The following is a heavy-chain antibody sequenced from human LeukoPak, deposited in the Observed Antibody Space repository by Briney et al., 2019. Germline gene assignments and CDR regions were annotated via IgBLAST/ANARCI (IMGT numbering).Heavy chain of an antibody. V-gene: IGHV1-46*01. D-gene: IGHD3-22*01. Sequence: ASVKASCKASGGTFTSYYMHWVRQAPGQGLEWMGIINPSGGSTSYAQKFQGRVTMTRDTSTSTVYMELSSLRSEDTAVYYCARGDTYYYDSSGYTDYWGQGTLVTVSS. CDR3: ARGDTYYYDSSGYTDY. J-gene: IGHJ4*02. CDR2: INPSGGST. CDR1: GGTFTSYY.